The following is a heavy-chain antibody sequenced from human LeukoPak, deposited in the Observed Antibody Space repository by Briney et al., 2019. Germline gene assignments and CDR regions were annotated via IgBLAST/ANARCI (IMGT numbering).Heavy chain of an antibody. CDR1: GFTFSSYA. Sequence: GGSLRLSCAASGFTFSSYAMSWVRQAPGKGLEWVSAISGSGGSTYYADSVKGRFTISRDNSKNTLYLQMNSLRAEDTAVYYCAKVRYDSSGYYLAYDAFDIWGQGTMVAVSS. V-gene: IGHV3-23*01. J-gene: IGHJ3*02. D-gene: IGHD3-22*01. CDR3: AKVRYDSSGYYLAYDAFDI. CDR2: ISGSGGST.